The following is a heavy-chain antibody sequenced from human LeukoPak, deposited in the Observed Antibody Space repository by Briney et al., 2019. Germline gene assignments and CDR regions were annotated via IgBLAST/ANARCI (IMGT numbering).Heavy chain of an antibody. D-gene: IGHD5-18*01. V-gene: IGHV1-18*01. J-gene: IGHJ4*02. CDR1: GYNFDNYG. Sequence: ASVKVSCKASGYNFDNYGVSWVRQAPGQGLEWMGWISAYNGHTDYAQKFQGRVTMTTDTSTNTAYMELTSLRSDDTAVYYCARAGRTAITLDYWGQGTLVTVSS. CDR2: ISAYNGHT. CDR3: ARAGRTAITLDY.